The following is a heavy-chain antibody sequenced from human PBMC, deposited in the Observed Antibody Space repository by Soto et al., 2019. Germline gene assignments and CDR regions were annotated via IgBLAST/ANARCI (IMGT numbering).Heavy chain of an antibody. Sequence: GGSLRLSCAASGFTFSSYAMSWVRQAPGRGLDRVSSISDDGRGTYYADSVKGRFTISRDNSQNTRYLQMNSLRAEDTAIYYCAKRYCSSPTCRDGQISHYFYTMDVWGQGTTVTVSS. V-gene: IGHV3-23*01. CDR1: GFTFSSYA. D-gene: IGHD2-2*01. J-gene: IGHJ6*02. CDR2: ISDDGRGT. CDR3: AKRYCSSPTCRDGQISHYFYTMDV.